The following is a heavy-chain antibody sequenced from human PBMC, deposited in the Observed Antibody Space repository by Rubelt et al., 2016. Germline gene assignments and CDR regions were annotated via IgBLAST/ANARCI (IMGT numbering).Heavy chain of an antibody. CDR1: GGSISSSSYY. J-gene: IGHJ4*02. CDR3: AAAPDSSGYYGNFDY. Sequence: QLQLQESGPGLVKPSETLSLTCTVSGGSISSSSYYWGWIRQPPGKGLEWIGSIYYSGSTYYNPSLKSRVTISVDTSKNQVSRELSSVTAADTGVYYCAAAPDSSGYYGNFDYWGQGTLVTVSS. D-gene: IGHD3-22*01. V-gene: IGHV4-39*01. CDR2: IYYSGST.